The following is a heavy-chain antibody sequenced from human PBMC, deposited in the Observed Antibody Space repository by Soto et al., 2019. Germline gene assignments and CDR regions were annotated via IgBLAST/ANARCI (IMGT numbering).Heavy chain of an antibody. CDR1: GGSISSSSYY. V-gene: IGHV4-39*01. J-gene: IGHJ4*02. Sequence: PSETLSLTCTVSGGSISSSSYYWGWIRQPPGKGLEWIGSIYYSGSTYYNPSLKSRVTISVDTSKNQFSLKLSSVTAADTAVYYCAMPYDSSGYYPFDYWGQGTLVTVSS. CDR2: IYYSGST. CDR3: AMPYDSSGYYPFDY. D-gene: IGHD3-22*01.